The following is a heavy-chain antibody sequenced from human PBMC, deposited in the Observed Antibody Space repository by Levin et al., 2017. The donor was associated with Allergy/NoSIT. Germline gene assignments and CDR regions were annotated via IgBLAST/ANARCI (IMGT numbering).Heavy chain of an antibody. CDR1: GFTFDDYA. CDR2: ICWNSGSI. Sequence: SLKISCAASGFTFDDYAMHWVRQAPGKGLEWVSGICWNSGSIGYADSVKGRFTISRDNAKNSLYLQMNSLRAEDTALYYCAKDMAGGSYAATLNYFDYWGQGTLVTVSS. J-gene: IGHJ4*02. V-gene: IGHV3-9*01. CDR3: AKDMAGGSYAATLNYFDY. D-gene: IGHD1-26*01.